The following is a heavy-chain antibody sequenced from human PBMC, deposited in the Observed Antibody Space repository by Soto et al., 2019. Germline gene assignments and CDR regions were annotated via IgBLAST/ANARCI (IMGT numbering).Heavy chain of an antibody. CDR3: ARVGYYGSGSYYKGKDYYYGMGV. Sequence: PSETLSLTCTVSGGSISSGDYYWSWIRQPPGKGLEWIGYIYYSGSTHYNPSLKSRVTISVDTSKNQFSLKLSSVTAADTAVYYCARVGYYGSGSYYKGKDYYYGMGVWGQGTTVTVSS. D-gene: IGHD3-10*01. CDR2: IYYSGST. V-gene: IGHV4-30-4*01. CDR1: GGSISSGDYY. J-gene: IGHJ6*02.